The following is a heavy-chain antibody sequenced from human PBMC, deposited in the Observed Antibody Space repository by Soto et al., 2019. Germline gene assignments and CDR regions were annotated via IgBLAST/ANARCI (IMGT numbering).Heavy chain of an antibody. Sequence: QVQLVQSGAEVKKPGSSVKVSCKASGGTFSSYAISWVRQAPGQGLEWMGGIIPIFGTANYAQKFQGRVTITADESTSIAYMELRSLRSEDTAVYYCARVSAAAGTNLYFYYGMDVWGQGTTVTVFS. J-gene: IGHJ6*02. CDR3: ARVSAAAGTNLYFYYGMDV. D-gene: IGHD6-13*01. CDR1: GGTFSSYA. V-gene: IGHV1-69*01. CDR2: IIPIFGTA.